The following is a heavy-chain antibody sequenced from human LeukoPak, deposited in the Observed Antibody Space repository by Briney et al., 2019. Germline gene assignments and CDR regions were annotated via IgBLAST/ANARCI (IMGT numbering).Heavy chain of an antibody. V-gene: IGHV1-3*01. Sequence: ASVKVSCKASGYTFTSYAMHWVRQAPGQRLEWMGWINAGNGNTKYSQKFQGRVTMTWDTSTSTVYMELSSLRSEDTAMFYCAREFPGTAPDYWGQGTLVTVSS. J-gene: IGHJ4*02. CDR3: AREFPGTAPDY. CDR1: GYTFTSYA. CDR2: INAGNGNT.